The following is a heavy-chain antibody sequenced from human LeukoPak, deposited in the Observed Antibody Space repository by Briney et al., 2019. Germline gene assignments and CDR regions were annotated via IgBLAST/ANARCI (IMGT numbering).Heavy chain of an antibody. D-gene: IGHD5/OR15-5a*01. CDR1: GGSFSGYY. J-gene: IGHJ3*02. Sequence: SETLSLTCAVYGGSFSGYYWSWIRQPPGKGLEWIGEINHSGSTNYNPSLKSRVTIPVDMSKNQFSLKLSSVTAADTAVYYCARGHLVSNAFDIWGQGTMVTVSS. V-gene: IGHV4-34*01. CDR3: ARGHLVSNAFDI. CDR2: INHSGST.